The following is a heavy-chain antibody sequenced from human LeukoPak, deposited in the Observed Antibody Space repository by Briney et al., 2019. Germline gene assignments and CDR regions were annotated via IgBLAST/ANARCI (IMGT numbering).Heavy chain of an antibody. Sequence: GGTLRLSCAASGFTFSSYGMSWVRQAPGKGLEWVSSISSSSSYIYYADSVKGRFTISRDNAKNSLYLQMNSLRAEDTAVYYCARGPLGWLKGFYPYYYYYYMDVWGKGTTVTVSS. CDR1: GFTFSSYG. J-gene: IGHJ6*03. CDR2: ISSSSSYI. CDR3: ARGPLGWLKGFYPYYYYYYMDV. D-gene: IGHD3-3*01. V-gene: IGHV3-21*01.